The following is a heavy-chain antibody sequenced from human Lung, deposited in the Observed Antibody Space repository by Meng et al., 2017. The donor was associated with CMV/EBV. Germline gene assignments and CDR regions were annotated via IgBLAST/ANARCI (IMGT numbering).Heavy chain of an antibody. Sequence: GGSLRLSCAASKFTFSNYAMSWVRQAPGKGLEWVSVISGNGGSPYYADSVTGRFTISRDNSKNELYLQMNNLRAEDTALYYCARVIRRDQPYAYCSSTRCKPLDYWGQGTRVTVS. CDR1: KFTFSNYA. CDR3: ARVIRRDQPYAYCSSTRCKPLDY. D-gene: IGHD2-2*01. CDR2: ISGNGGSP. J-gene: IGHJ4*02. V-gene: IGHV3-23*01.